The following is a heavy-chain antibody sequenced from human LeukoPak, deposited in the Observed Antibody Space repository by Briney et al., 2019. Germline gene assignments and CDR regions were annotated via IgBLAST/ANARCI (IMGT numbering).Heavy chain of an antibody. J-gene: IGHJ4*02. Sequence: PRGCLRLSCAASGLTFSRDWMGWVRQAPGRGEEWGANIKQDGSEKNYVDSVKGRFTISRDNAKNSLYLQMNSLRAEDTAVCYCASDGRYYYDSSAYLDYWGQGTLVTVSS. V-gene: IGHV3-7*01. CDR1: GLTFSRDW. CDR2: IKQDGSEK. D-gene: IGHD3-22*01. CDR3: ASDGRYYYDSSAYLDY.